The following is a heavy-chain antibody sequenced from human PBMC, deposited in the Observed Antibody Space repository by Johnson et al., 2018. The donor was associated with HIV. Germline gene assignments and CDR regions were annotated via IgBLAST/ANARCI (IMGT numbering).Heavy chain of an antibody. D-gene: IGHD3-3*01. V-gene: IGHV3-30-3*01. CDR2: LSYDGSKE. CDR1: GFTFRTYA. Sequence: QMQLVESGGGVVQPGRSLRLSCAVSGFTFRTYAMHWVRQAPGKVLEWVAVLSYDGSKEYYVDSVKGRFNLSRDSSKNTLYLQMNSLRAEATAVYYCARVITIFRVAPRYAFDIWGQGTMVTVSS. CDR3: ARVITIFRVAPRYAFDI. J-gene: IGHJ3*02.